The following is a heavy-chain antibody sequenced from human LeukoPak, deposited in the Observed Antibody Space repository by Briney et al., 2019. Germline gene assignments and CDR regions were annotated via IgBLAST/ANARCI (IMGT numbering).Heavy chain of an antibody. CDR3: AKEAGCGLDY. CDR1: GFPFSSYS. V-gene: IGHV3-48*02. Sequence: AGGSLRLSCAASGFPFSSYSMNWVRQAPGKGLEWVSYISSSSSSTYYADSVKGRFTISRDNAKNSLYLQMNSLRDEDTAVYYCAKEAGCGLDYWGQGTLVTVSS. D-gene: IGHD2-21*01. CDR2: ISSSSSST. J-gene: IGHJ4*02.